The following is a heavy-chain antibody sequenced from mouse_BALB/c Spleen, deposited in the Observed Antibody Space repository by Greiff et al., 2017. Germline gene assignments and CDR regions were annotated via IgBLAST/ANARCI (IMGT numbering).Heavy chain of an antibody. Sequence: EVNVVESGGGLVQPGGSRKLSCAASGFTFSSFGMHWVHQAPEKGLEWVAYISSGSSTIYYADTVKGRFTISRDNPKNTLFLQMTSLRSEDTAMYYCARGASTMIFAYWGQGTLVTVSA. CDR3: ARGASTMIFAY. CDR1: GFTFSSFG. V-gene: IGHV5-17*02. J-gene: IGHJ3*01. D-gene: IGHD2-4*01. CDR2: ISSGSSTI.